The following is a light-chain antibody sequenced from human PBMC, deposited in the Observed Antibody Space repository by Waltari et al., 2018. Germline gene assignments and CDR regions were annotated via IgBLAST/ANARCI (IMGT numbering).Light chain of an antibody. J-gene: IGLJ2*01. CDR2: GNG. Sequence: QSVLTQAPSVFAAPRPRVTLSCSGGSSNIGACYAVHWYQQLPGTAPKLLIYGNGNRPSGVPERFSASKAGTPASLAVTGLQADDEAIYFCQSYDDSLRASVFGGGARLTVL. CDR1: SSNIGACYA. CDR3: QSYDDSLRASV. V-gene: IGLV1-40*01.